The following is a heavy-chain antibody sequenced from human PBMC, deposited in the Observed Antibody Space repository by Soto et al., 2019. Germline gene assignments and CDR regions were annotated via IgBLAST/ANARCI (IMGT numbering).Heavy chain of an antibody. Sequence: SETLSLTCTVSGGSISSYYWSWIRQPPGKGLEWIGYIYYSGSTNYNPSLKSRVTISVDTSKNQFSLKLSSVTAADTAVYYCAREHGKTDYSDNYYYYYMDVWAKGTTVTVSS. J-gene: IGHJ6*03. D-gene: IGHD4-4*01. CDR2: IYYSGST. CDR3: AREHGKTDYSDNYYYYYMDV. CDR1: GGSISSYY. V-gene: IGHV4-59*12.